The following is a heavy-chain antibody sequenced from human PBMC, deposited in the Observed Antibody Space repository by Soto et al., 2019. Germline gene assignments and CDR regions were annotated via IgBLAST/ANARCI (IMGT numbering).Heavy chain of an antibody. CDR2: IYYSGST. D-gene: IGHD4-17*01. CDR1: GGSISSYY. V-gene: IGHV4-59*01. Sequence: SETLSLTCTVSGGSISSYYWSWIRQPPGKGLEWIGYIYYSGSTNYNPSLKSRVTISVDTSKNQYSLKLSSVTAADTAVYYCARRYGASFDYWGQGTLVTVSS. CDR3: ARRYGASFDY. J-gene: IGHJ4*02.